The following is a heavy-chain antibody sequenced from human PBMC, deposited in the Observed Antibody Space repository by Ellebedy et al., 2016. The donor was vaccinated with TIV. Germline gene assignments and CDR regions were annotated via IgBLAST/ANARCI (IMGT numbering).Heavy chain of an antibody. CDR1: DGSIRSYH. CDR3: ARTSTMVRGALDY. Sequence: SETLSLXXTVSDGSIRSYHWSWIRQSPGKGLEWIGYFHYSGTTNYNPSLKSRLSISVDTSKNQFSLNLSSVTAAHTGVYYCARTSTMVRGALDYWGQGTLVTVSS. V-gene: IGHV4-59*01. CDR2: FHYSGTT. D-gene: IGHD3-10*01. J-gene: IGHJ4*02.